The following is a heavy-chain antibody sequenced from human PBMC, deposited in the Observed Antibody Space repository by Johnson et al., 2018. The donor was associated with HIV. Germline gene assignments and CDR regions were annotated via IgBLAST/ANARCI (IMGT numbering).Heavy chain of an antibody. Sequence: VQLVESGGGLVQPGGSLRLSCAASGFTVSSNYMSWVRQAPGKGLEWVSVISWNSGSIGYADSVKGRFTISRDNAKNSLYLQMNSLRAEDTAVYYCARGTLAAFDIWGQGTMVTVSS. CDR1: GFTVSSNY. J-gene: IGHJ3*02. CDR2: ISWNSGSI. V-gene: IGHV3-48*04. CDR3: ARGTLAAFDI. D-gene: IGHD2-2*01.